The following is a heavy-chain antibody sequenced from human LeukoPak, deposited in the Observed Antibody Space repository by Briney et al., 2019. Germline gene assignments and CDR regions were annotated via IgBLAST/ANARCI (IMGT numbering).Heavy chain of an antibody. CDR3: ASGSGSGWYRGLDY. V-gene: IGHV3-48*02. CDR2: ISSSSSII. CDR1: GFTFSSYS. J-gene: IGHJ4*02. Sequence: GGSLRLSCAASGFTFSSYSMNWVRQAPGKGLEWVSYISSSSSIIYYADSVKGRFTISKDNAKNSLHLQMNSLRDEDTAVYYCASGSGSGWYRGLDYWGQGTLVTVSS. D-gene: IGHD6-19*01.